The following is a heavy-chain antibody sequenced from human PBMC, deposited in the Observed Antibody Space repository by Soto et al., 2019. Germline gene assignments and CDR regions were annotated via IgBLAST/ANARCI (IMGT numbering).Heavy chain of an antibody. CDR2: MSSSSSYI. D-gene: IGHD2-2*03. J-gene: IGHJ6*02. CDR1: GFTFSSYS. V-gene: IGHV3-21*01. Sequence: GGSLRLSCAASGFTFSSYSMNLVRQAPGKGLEWVSSMSSSSSYIYYADSVKGRFTISRDNAKNSLYLQMNSLRAEDTAVYYCARDGLGDVWGQGTTVTVSS. CDR3: ARDGLGDV.